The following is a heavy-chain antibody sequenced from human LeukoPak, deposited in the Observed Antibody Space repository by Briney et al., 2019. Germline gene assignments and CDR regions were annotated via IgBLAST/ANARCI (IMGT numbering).Heavy chain of an antibody. J-gene: IGHJ4*02. CDR2: INPNSGGT. CDR3: AITRRDGYNRFDY. V-gene: IGHV1-2*02. Sequence: ASVKVSCKASGYTFTGYYMHWVRQAPGHGLEWMGWINPNSGGTNYAQKFQGRVTMTRDTSISTAYMELSRLRSDDTAVYYCAITRRDGYNRFDYWGQGTLVTVSS. D-gene: IGHD5-24*01. CDR1: GYTFTGYY.